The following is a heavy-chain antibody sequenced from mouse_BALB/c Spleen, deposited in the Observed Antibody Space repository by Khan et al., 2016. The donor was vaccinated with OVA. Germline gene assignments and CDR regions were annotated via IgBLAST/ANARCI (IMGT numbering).Heavy chain of an antibody. V-gene: IGHV5-9-3*01. CDR1: GFTFSTYA. J-gene: IGHJ3*01. Sequence: EVQVVESGGALVKPGGSLKLSCAASGFTFSTYAMSWVRQTPEKRLEWVATINSDGDYTYYPDSVTGRFTISRDNAKNTLYLQMSSLRSEDTAMYYCSRSPYGNFAYWGQGTLVTVSA. CDR2: INSDGDYT. D-gene: IGHD2-1*01. CDR3: SRSPYGNFAY.